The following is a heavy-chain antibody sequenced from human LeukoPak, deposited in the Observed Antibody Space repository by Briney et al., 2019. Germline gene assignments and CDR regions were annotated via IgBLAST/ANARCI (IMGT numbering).Heavy chain of an antibody. J-gene: IGHJ4*02. V-gene: IGHV3-7*01. CDR1: GGSFSGYY. CDR3: ARAGSHWHYVY. CDR2: IKQDGSER. D-gene: IGHD3-10*01. Sequence: ETLSLTCAVYGGSFSGYYWSWVRQSPTKGLEWVANIKQDGSERYYVDSVKGRFTISRDNAKNSLSLQMNNLRVEDTAVYYCARAGSHWHYVYWGQGTVVTVSS.